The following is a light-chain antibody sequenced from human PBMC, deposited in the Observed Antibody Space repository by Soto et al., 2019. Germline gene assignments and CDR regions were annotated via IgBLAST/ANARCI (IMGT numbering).Light chain of an antibody. V-gene: IGKV3-11*01. J-gene: IGKJ4*02. CDR1: QSVSSY. CDR3: QQRSNWPPLT. CDR2: DAS. Sequence: EIVLTQSPATLSLSPGERATLSCRASQSVSSYLAWYQQKRGQAPRLLIYDASNRATGIPARFSGSGSGTDFTRTISSLEPEDFAVYYCQQRSNWPPLTFGGGTKVEIK.